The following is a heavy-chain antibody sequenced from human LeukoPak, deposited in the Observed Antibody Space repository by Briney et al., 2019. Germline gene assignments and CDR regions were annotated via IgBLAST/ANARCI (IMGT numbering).Heavy chain of an antibody. V-gene: IGHV4-59*01. J-gene: IGHJ4*02. CDR3: ARYSYDSSGYYCRFDY. CDR1: GGSISSYY. D-gene: IGHD3-22*01. Sequence: SETLSLTCTVSGGSISSYYWSWLRQPPGKGLEWIGYIYYSGSTDYNPSLRSRVTISVDTSKNQFSVKLSSVTAADTAVYYCARYSYDSSGYYCRFDYWGQGTLVTVSS. CDR2: IYYSGST.